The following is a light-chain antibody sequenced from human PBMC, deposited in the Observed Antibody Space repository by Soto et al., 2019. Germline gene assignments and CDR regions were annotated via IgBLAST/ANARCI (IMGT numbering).Light chain of an antibody. CDR3: QQYNNWPHT. J-gene: IGKJ2*01. CDR2: YVS. Sequence: EIVMTQSPATLSVSPGERATLSCRASQSVSSKLAWFQQKPGQAPSLLIYYVSTRATGVPVRFSGSGSGTEFTLTINCLQSEDFAVYYWQQYNNWPHTFGQGTKLEIK. CDR1: QSVSSK. V-gene: IGKV3-15*01.